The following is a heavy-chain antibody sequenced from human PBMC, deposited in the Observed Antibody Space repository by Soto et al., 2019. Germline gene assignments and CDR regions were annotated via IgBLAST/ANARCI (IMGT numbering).Heavy chain of an antibody. J-gene: IGHJ4*02. CDR1: GGSFSGYY. CDR3: ARGGMITFGGVIVISPFDY. V-gene: IGHV4-34*01. D-gene: IGHD3-16*02. Sequence: SETLSLTCAVYGGSFSGYYWSWIRQPPGKGLEWIGEINHSGSTNYNPSLKSRVTISVDTSKNQFSLKLSSVTAADTAVYYCARGGMITFGGVIVISPFDYWGQGTLVTVSS. CDR2: INHSGST.